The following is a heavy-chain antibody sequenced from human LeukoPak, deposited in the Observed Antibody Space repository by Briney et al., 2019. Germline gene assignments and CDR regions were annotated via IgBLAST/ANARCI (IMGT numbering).Heavy chain of an antibody. V-gene: IGHV3-30*02. CDR1: GFTFSGYG. CDR3: AKDLEMATILAFDI. Sequence: GGSLRLSCAASGFTFSGYGMHWVRQAPGKGLEWVAFIRYDGSNKYYADSVKGRFTISRDNSKNTLYLQMNSLRAEDTAVYYCAKDLEMATILAFDIWGQGTMVTVSS. D-gene: IGHD5-24*01. CDR2: IRYDGSNK. J-gene: IGHJ3*02.